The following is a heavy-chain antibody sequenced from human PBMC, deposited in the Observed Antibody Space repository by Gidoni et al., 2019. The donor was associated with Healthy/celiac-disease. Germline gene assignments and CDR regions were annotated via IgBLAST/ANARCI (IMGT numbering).Heavy chain of an antibody. CDR1: VFPFSSYG. D-gene: IGHD6-6*01. CDR3: AKEWAQLVPVDY. CDR2: ISYDGSNK. Sequence: QVQLVESGGGVVQPGRSLRLSCAASVFPFSSYGMHWVRQAPGKGLEWVAVISYDGSNKYYADSVKGRFTISRDNYKNTLYLQMNSLRAEDTAVYYCAKEWAQLVPVDYWGQGTLVTVSS. V-gene: IGHV3-30*18. J-gene: IGHJ4*02.